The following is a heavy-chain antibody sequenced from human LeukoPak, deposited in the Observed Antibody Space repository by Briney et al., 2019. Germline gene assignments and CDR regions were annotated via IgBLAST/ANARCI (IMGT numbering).Heavy chain of an antibody. D-gene: IGHD3-3*01. CDR2: ITVYNGNT. CDR1: GYTFTNYG. Sequence: ASVKVSCKASGYTFTNYGITWARQAPGQGLEWMGWITVYNGNTNYAQKLQDRVTMTTDTSTSTAYMELRSLRSDDTAVYYCARNDFWSGYQQVDYWGQGTLVTVAS. J-gene: IGHJ4*02. CDR3: ARNDFWSGYQQVDY. V-gene: IGHV1-18*01.